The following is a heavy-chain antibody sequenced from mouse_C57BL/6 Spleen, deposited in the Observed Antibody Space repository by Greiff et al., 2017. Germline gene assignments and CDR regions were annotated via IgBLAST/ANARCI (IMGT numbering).Heavy chain of an antibody. CDR2: IAPSDSYT. Sequence: QVQLQQPGAELVMPGASVKLSCKASGYTFTSYWLHWVKQRPGQGLEWIGEIAPSDSYTTSNQKFKGKSTLTVDKSSSTAYMPLISLTSEDSAVYYCAGGDYGSSPWFAYWGQGTLVTVSA. CDR3: AGGDYGSSPWFAY. V-gene: IGHV1-69*01. D-gene: IGHD1-1*01. J-gene: IGHJ3*01. CDR1: GYTFTSYW.